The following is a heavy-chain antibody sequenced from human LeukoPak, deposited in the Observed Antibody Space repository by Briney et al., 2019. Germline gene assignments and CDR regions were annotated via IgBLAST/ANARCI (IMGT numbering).Heavy chain of an antibody. CDR2: INPNSGGT. V-gene: IGHV1-2*02. CDR3: ARECYTCNSYTFDY. CDR1: GYTFTGYY. J-gene: IGHJ4*02. D-gene: IGHD2-8*01. Sequence: ASVKVSCKASGYTFTGYYMHWVRQAPGQGLEWMGWINPNSGGTNYAQKFQGRVTMTRDTSISTAYMELSRLRSDETAVYYCARECYTCNSYTFDYWGQGTLVTVSS.